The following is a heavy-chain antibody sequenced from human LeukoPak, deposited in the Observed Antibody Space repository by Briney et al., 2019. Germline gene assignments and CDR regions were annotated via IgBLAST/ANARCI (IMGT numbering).Heavy chain of an antibody. CDR1: GFTFSDYY. Sequence: GGSLRLSCAASGFTFSDYYMSWIRQAPGKGLEWVSYISSSGSTIYYADSVKGRSTISRDNAKNSLYLQMNSLRAEDTAVYYCARPHPHYYYGMDVWGQGTTVTVSS. J-gene: IGHJ6*02. CDR3: ARPHPHYYYGMDV. CDR2: ISSSGSTI. V-gene: IGHV3-11*01.